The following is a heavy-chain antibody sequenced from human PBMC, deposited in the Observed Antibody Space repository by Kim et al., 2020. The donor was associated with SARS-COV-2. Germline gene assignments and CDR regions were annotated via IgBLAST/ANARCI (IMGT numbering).Heavy chain of an antibody. J-gene: IGHJ5*02. CDR3: ARDVFNYYDSSGYYHNPWFDP. V-gene: IGHV3-74*01. CDR1: GFTFSSYW. D-gene: IGHD3-22*01. CDR2: INSDGSST. Sequence: GGSLRLSCAASGFTFSSYWMHWVRQAPGKGLVWVSRINSDGSSTSYADSVKGRFTISRDNAKNTLYLQMNSLRAEDTAVYYCARDVFNYYDSSGYYHNPWFDPWGQGTLVTVSS.